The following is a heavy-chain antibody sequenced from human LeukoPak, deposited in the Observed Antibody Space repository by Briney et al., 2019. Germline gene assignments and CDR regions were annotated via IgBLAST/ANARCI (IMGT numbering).Heavy chain of an antibody. J-gene: IGHJ4*02. Sequence: ASVKVSXKASGGTFSSYAISWVRQAPGQGLEWMGRIIPIFGTANYAQKFQGRVTITTDESTSTAYMELSSLRSEDTAVYYCARSPRYYYDSSGSLDYWGQGTLVTVSS. D-gene: IGHD3-22*01. CDR1: GGTFSSYA. CDR3: ARSPRYYYDSSGSLDY. CDR2: IIPIFGTA. V-gene: IGHV1-69*05.